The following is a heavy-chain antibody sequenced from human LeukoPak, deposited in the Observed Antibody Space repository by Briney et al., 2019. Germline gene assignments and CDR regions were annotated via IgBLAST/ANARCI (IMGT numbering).Heavy chain of an antibody. Sequence: PGRSLRLSCVASGFTFSDHPLHWVRQSPDKGLEWVALIGSDGTKKYYADSVQGRFTVSRENSKNTLFLQMNTLRADDTAVYFCARQMTSTRLFDSWGQGTLVTVSS. CDR1: GFTFSDHP. J-gene: IGHJ4*02. D-gene: IGHD5/OR15-5a*01. V-gene: IGHV3-30*04. CDR2: IGSDGTKK. CDR3: ARQMTSTRLFDS.